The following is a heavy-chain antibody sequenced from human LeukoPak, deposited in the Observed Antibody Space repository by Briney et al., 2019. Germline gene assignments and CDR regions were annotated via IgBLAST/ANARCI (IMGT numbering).Heavy chain of an antibody. CDR1: GGTFSSYA. D-gene: IGHD6-19*01. V-gene: IGHV1-3*04. J-gene: IGHJ4*02. CDR3: SSGDYNSGWVD. CDR2: INTGNGDT. Sequence: ASVKVSCKASGGTFSSYAISWVRQAPGQRLECMGWINTGNGDTKYSQKFQGRVTITRDTSASTAYMELSSLTSEDTAVYYCSSGDYNSGWVDWGQGTLVIVSS.